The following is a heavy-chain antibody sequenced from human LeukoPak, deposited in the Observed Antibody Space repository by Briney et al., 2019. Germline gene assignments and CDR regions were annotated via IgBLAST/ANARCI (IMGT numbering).Heavy chain of an antibody. V-gene: IGHV3-23*01. Sequence: GGSLRLSCAASGFTFSSYVMSWVRQAPGKGLEWVSAISGSGDTTYYADSVKGRFTISRDNSKNTLYLQMNSLRAEDTAVYYCAKVDTGVLRYYYFDYWGQGTLVTVSS. D-gene: IGHD5-18*01. CDR1: GFTFSSYV. J-gene: IGHJ4*02. CDR3: AKVDTGVLRYYYFDY. CDR2: ISGSGDTT.